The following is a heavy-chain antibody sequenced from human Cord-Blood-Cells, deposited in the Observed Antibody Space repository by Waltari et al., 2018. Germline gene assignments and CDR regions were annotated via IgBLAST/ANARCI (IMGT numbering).Heavy chain of an antibody. D-gene: IGHD3-10*01. CDR3: ARRGYYYGSGSAFDI. V-gene: IGHV4-34*01. CDR1: GGSFSGYS. CDR2: INHSGST. J-gene: IGHJ3*02. Sequence: QVQLQQWGAGLLKPSETLSLTCAVYGGSFSGYSWSWIRHPPGKGLEWIGEINHSGSTNYNPSLKSRVTISVDTSKNQFSLKLSSVTAADTAVYYCARRGYYYGSGSAFDIWGQGTMVTVSS.